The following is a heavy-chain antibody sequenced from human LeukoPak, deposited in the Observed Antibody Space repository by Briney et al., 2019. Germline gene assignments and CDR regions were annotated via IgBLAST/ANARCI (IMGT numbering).Heavy chain of an antibody. J-gene: IGHJ4*02. D-gene: IGHD3-10*01. CDR2: ISDSGGNT. V-gene: IGHV3-23*01. Sequence: GGSLRLSCAASGFTFSSFAMSWVRQAPGKGLEWVSAISDSGGNTYCADSVKGRFTISRDNSKNTLYLQMNSLRAEDTAVYYCAKKATYYYGSGTYSDYWGQGTLVTVSS. CDR1: GFTFSSFA. CDR3: AKKATYYYGSGTYSDY.